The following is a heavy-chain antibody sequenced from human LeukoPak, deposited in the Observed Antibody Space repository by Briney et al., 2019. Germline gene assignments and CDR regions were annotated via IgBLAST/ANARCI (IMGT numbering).Heavy chain of an antibody. CDR3: ARESSSGSYMVDRYDAFDI. J-gene: IGHJ3*02. Sequence: ASVKVSRKASGGTFSSYAISWVRQAPGQGLEWMGGIIPIFGTANYAQKFQGRVTITADESTSTAYMELSSLRSEDTAVYYCARESSSGSYMVDRYDAFDIWGQGTMVTVSS. V-gene: IGHV1-69*13. D-gene: IGHD3-10*01. CDR2: IIPIFGTA. CDR1: GGTFSSYA.